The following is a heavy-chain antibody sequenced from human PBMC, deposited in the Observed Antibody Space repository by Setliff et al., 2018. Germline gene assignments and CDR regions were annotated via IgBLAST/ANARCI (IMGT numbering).Heavy chain of an antibody. CDR2: INPNSGDT. Sequence: ASVKVSCKASGGTFSSYAIDWVRQAPGQGLEWMGWINPNSGDTHSAQKFQGRVTMTRDTSINTAYMELSSLTSDDTAFYYCVRSGKFGMRFWFDQWGQGTLVTVS. CDR1: GGTFSSYA. CDR3: VRSGKFGMRFWFDQ. V-gene: IGHV1-2*02. D-gene: IGHD1-26*01. J-gene: IGHJ5*02.